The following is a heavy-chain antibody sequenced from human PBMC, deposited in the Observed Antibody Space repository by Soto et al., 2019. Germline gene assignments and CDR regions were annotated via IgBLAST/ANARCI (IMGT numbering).Heavy chain of an antibody. D-gene: IGHD5-18*01. CDR1: GGSFSGYY. CDR2: INHSGST. J-gene: IGHJ4*02. CDR3: ARYSYGSPSFDY. Sequence: SETLSLTCAVYGGSFSGYYWSWIRQPPGKGLEWIGEINHSGSTNYNPSLKSRVTISVDTSKNQFSLKLSSVTAADTAVYYCARYSYGSPSFDYWGQGTLVTVSS. V-gene: IGHV4-34*01.